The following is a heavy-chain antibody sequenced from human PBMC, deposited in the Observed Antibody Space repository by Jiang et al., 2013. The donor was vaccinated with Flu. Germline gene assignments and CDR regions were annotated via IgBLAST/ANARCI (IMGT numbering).Heavy chain of an antibody. CDR2: IIPLLNMA. CDR1: GGTFGAFA. J-gene: IGHJ4*02. V-gene: IGHV1-69*04. D-gene: IGHD6-19*01. Sequence: SGAEVKEPGSSVKVSCKASGGTFGAFAMNWVRQAPGQGLEWMGRIIPLLNMADYAEKFQGRVTITADMSTSTAYMDLRGLRSEDTAVYYCMISQQWLVTNFDSWGQGTLVTVSS. CDR3: MISQQWLVTNFDS.